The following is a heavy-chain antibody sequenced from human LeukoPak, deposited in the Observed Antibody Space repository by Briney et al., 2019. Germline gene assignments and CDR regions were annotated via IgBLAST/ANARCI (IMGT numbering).Heavy chain of an antibody. CDR2: ISGSGGST. J-gene: IGHJ4*02. D-gene: IGHD3-3*01. CDR1: GFTFSSYA. V-gene: IGHV3-23*01. CDR3: AKEGGDSLYYDFWSGYLGDYFDY. Sequence: GGSLRLSCAASGFTFSSYAMSWVRQAPGKGLEWVSAISGSGGSTYYADPVKGRFTISRDNSKNTLYLQMNSLRAEDTAVYYCAKEGGDSLYYDFWSGYLGDYFDYWGQGTLVTVSS.